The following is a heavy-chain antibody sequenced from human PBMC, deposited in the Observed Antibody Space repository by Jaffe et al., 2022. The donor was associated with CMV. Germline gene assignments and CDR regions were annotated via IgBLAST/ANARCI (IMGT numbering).Heavy chain of an antibody. CDR3: ARGDDFWSGYSAG. CDR1: GGSFSGYY. D-gene: IGHD3-3*01. V-gene: IGHV4-34*01. Sequence: QVQLQQWGAGLLKPSETLSLTCAVYGGSFSGYYWSWIRQPPGKGLEWIGEINHSGSTNYNPSLKSRVTISVDTSKNQFSLKLSSVTAADTAVYYCARGDDFWSGYSAGWGQGTLVTVSS. J-gene: IGHJ4*02. CDR2: INHSGST.